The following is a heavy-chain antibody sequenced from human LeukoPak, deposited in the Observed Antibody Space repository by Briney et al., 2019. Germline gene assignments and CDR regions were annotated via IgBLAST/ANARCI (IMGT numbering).Heavy chain of an antibody. V-gene: IGHV3-48*03. Sequence: GGSLRLSCEASGFTFSSYEMNWVRQAPGKGLEWVSYISSSGSTVFYADSVKGRFTISRDNAKNSLYLQMNSLRAEDTAVYYCAKSVGSGSYYNNDCWGQGTLVTVSS. CDR2: ISSSGSTV. D-gene: IGHD3-10*01. CDR1: GFTFSSYE. CDR3: AKSVGSGSYYNNDC. J-gene: IGHJ4*02.